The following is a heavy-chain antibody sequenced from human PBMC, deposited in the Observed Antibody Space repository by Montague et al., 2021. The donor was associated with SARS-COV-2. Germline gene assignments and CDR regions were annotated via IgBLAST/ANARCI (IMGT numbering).Heavy chain of an antibody. D-gene: IGHD3-10*01. CDR3: ARLRDGVVPSPILGVGPYYFYYYMDV. CDR2: INHGGST. J-gene: IGHJ6*03. Sequence: SETLSLTCTVHGTSFSGYYWNWIRQPPGKGLEWIGEINHGGSTKYSPSLKSRLTISADTSKNQFSLKLTSVVAADTAVYYCARLRDGVVPSPILGVGPYYFYYYMDVWGRGTTVTVSS. CDR1: GTSFSGYY. V-gene: IGHV4-34*01.